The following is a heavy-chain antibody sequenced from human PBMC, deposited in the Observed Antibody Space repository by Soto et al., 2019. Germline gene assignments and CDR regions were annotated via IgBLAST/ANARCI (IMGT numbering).Heavy chain of an antibody. V-gene: IGHV4-39*01. Sequence: PSETLSLTCTVSGGSISSSSYYWGWIRQPPGKGLEWIGSIYYSGSTYYNPSLKSRDTISVDTSKNQFSLKLSSVTAADTAVYYCARQPPIVFWGQGTLVTVSS. CDR3: ARQPPIVF. D-gene: IGHD2-15*01. J-gene: IGHJ4*02. CDR1: GGSISSSSYY. CDR2: IYYSGST.